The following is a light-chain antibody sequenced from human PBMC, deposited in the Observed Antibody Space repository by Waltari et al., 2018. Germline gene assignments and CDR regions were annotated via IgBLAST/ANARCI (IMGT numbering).Light chain of an antibody. CDR3: QHYVSLPVT. Sequence: ILLTQSPGTLSLSPGERATLSCRASQSVGRSLAWYQQKPGQPPRLLIYGTSNRATCIPDRFSGGGSGTDFSLTISRLEPEDVAVYYCQHYVSLPVTFGQGTKVEIK. CDR1: QSVGRS. J-gene: IGKJ1*01. V-gene: IGKV3-20*01. CDR2: GTS.